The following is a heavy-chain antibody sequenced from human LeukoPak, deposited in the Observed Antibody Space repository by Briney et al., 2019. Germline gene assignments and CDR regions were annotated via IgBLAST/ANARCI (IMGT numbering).Heavy chain of an antibody. D-gene: IGHD3-10*01. CDR1: GFTFSSYS. V-gene: IGHV3-21*01. J-gene: IGHJ4*02. Sequence: GGSLRLSCAASGFTFSSYSMNWVRQAPGKGLEWVSSISLSSTYIYYTDSVKGRFTISRDDASNSLDLHMNSLRDEDTAVYYCASGIYYASVHTWSPVWGQGTLVTVSS. CDR2: ISLSSTYI. CDR3: ASGIYYASVHTWSPV.